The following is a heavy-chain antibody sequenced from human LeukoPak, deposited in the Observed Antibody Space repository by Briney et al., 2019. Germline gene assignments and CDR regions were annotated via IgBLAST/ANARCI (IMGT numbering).Heavy chain of an antibody. CDR2: ISSSSSYI. V-gene: IGHV3-21*01. D-gene: IGHD2-15*01. Sequence: GGSLRLSCAASGFTFSSYSMNWVRQAPGKGLEWASSISSSSSYIYYADSVKGRFTISRDNAKNSLYLQMNSLRAEDTAVYYCARYCSGGSCYRTEIDYWGQGTLVTVSS. J-gene: IGHJ4*02. CDR3: ARYCSGGSCYRTEIDY. CDR1: GFTFSSYS.